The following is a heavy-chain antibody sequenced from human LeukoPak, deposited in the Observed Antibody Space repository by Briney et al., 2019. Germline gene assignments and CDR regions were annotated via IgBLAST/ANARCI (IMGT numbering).Heavy chain of an antibody. V-gene: IGHV4-39*01. CDR1: GGSISSSSYY. CDR3: ARHSYYYGSGSFYNWFDP. J-gene: IGHJ5*02. D-gene: IGHD3-10*01. CDR2: IYYSGST. Sequence: SETLSLTCTVSGGSISSSSYYWGWIRQPPGKGLEWIGSIYYSGSTYYNPSLKSRVTISVDTSKNQFSLKLSSVTAADTAVYYCARHSYYYGSGSFYNWFDPWGQETLVTVSS.